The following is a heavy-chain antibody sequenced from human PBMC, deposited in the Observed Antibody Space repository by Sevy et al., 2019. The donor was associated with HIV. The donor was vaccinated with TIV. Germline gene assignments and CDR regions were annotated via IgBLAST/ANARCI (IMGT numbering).Heavy chain of an antibody. V-gene: IGHV5-51*01. J-gene: IGHJ3*01. Sequence: GESLKISCKGSAYRIFNNWVAWVRQMPGKGLEWMGMIYPGNSDTRYSPSFQGQVTISAANSIGTAYLQWSSLKASDTAIYYGASGAHLPFDGFHVWGQGTMVTV. CDR1: AYRIFNNW. CDR2: IYPGNSDT. D-gene: IGHD1-26*01. CDR3: ASGAHLPFDGFHV.